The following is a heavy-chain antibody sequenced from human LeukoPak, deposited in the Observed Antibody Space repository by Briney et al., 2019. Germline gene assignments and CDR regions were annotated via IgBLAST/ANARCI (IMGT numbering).Heavy chain of an antibody. CDR2: IIPIFGTA. J-gene: IGHJ4*02. CDR3: ARDQGYRYGYGDFDY. Sequence: SVKVSCKASGGTSRSYAISWVRQAPGQGLEWMGGIIPIFGTANYAQKFQGRVTITADESTTTTYMELSSLRSEDTAVYYCARDQGYRYGYGDFDYWGQGTLVTVSS. D-gene: IGHD5-18*01. V-gene: IGHV1-69*13. CDR1: GGTSRSYA.